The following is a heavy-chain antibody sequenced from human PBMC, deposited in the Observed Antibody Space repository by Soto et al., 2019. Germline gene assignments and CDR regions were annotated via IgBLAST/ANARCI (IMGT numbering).Heavy chain of an antibody. V-gene: IGHV1-18*01. D-gene: IGHD3-9*01. J-gene: IGHJ4*02. CDR3: ARHLDYDILTGYPRRGSYFDY. CDR1: GYTFTSYG. CDR2: ISAYNGNT. Sequence: QVQLVQSGAEVKKPGASVKVSCKASGYTFTSYGISWVRRAPGQGLEWMGWISAYNGNTNYAQKLQGRVTMTTDTSTSTAYMELRSLRSDDTAVYYCARHLDYDILTGYPRRGSYFDYWGQGTLVTVSS.